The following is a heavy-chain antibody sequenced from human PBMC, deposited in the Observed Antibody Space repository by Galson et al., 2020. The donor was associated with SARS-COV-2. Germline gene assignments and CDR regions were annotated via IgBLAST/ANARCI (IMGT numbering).Heavy chain of an antibody. CDR2: IDWDDDK. V-gene: IGHV2-70*11. D-gene: IGHD2-2*01. CDR3: ARGIGYCSSTSCSDDYYYGMDV. CDR1: GFSLSTSGMC. Sequence: SGPTLVKPTQTLTLTCTFSGFSLSTSGMCVSWIRQPPGKALEWLARIDWDDDKYYSTSLKTRLTISKDTSKNQVVLTMTNMDPVDTATYYCARGIGYCSSTSCSDDYYYGMDVWGQGTTVTVSS. J-gene: IGHJ6*02.